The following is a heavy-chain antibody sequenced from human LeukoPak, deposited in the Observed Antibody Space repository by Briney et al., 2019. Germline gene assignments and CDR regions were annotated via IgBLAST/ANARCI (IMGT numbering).Heavy chain of an antibody. Sequence: GGSLRLSCAASAFTFSKFAMSWVRQAPGEGLEWVSSISHSGASTYYADSVKGRFTISRDNSKNTLYLQMSSLRAEDTAFYYCAKGTFCNSTTCYTVGSFDSWGQGTLVTVSS. J-gene: IGHJ4*02. D-gene: IGHD2/OR15-2a*01. CDR3: AKGTFCNSTTCYTVGSFDS. CDR1: AFTFSKFA. V-gene: IGHV3-23*01. CDR2: ISHSGAST.